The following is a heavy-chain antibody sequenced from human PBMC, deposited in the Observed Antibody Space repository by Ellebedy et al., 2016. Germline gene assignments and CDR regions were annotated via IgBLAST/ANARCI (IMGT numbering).Heavy chain of an antibody. Sequence: ASVKVSCKASGFTFTSSAVQWVRQARGQRLEWIGWIVVGSGNTNYAQKFQERVTITRDMSTSTAYMELSSLTSEDQAVYYCAGEGVRGDWGVWGKGTTVTVSS. CDR3: AGEGVRGDWGV. J-gene: IGHJ6*04. CDR2: IVVGSGNT. V-gene: IGHV1-58*01. D-gene: IGHD3-10*01. CDR1: GFTFTSSA.